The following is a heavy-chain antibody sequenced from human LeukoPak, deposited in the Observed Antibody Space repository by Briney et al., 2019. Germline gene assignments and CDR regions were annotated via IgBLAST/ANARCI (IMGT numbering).Heavy chain of an antibody. J-gene: IGHJ4*02. Sequence: PGGSLRLPCAASGFTFSSYSMNWVRQAPGKGLEWVSSISSSSSYIYYADSVKGRFTISRDNAKNSLYLQMNSLRAEDTAVYYCARAPDIVVVPTAIPFDYWGQGTLVTVSS. V-gene: IGHV3-21*01. CDR1: GFTFSSYS. CDR2: ISSSSSYI. CDR3: ARAPDIVVVPTAIPFDY. D-gene: IGHD2-2*01.